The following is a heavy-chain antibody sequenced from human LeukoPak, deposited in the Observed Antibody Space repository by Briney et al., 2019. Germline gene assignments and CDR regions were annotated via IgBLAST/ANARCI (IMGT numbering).Heavy chain of an antibody. CDR2: IIPIFGTA. D-gene: IGHD5-18*01. Sequence: ASVKVSCKVSGYTLTELSMHWVRQAPGQGLEWMGGIIPIFGTANYAQKFQGRVTITADKSTSTAYMELSSLRSEDTAVYYCARTPTWIQLWLQFEEYDFDYWGQGTLVTVSS. J-gene: IGHJ4*02. CDR3: ARTPTWIQLWLQFEEYDFDY. CDR1: GYTLTELS. V-gene: IGHV1-69*06.